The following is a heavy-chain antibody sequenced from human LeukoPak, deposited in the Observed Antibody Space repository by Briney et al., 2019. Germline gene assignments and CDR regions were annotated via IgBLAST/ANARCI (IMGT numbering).Heavy chain of an antibody. CDR3: ARDQGPLDV. V-gene: IGHV3-74*01. CDR2: INSDGSST. Sequence: GGYLRFSCAASGFTFSSYWMHWVRQAPGQGLVWVSRINSDGSSTSYADSVKGRFTISRDNAKNTLYLQMNSLRAEDTAVYYCARDQGPLDVWGQGTTVTVSS. J-gene: IGHJ6*02. CDR1: GFTFSSYW.